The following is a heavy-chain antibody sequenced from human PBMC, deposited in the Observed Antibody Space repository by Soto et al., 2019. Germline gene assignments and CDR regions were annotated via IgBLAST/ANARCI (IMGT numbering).Heavy chain of an antibody. V-gene: IGHV1-18*04. CDR2: ISAYNGNT. CDR3: ARDTYCSGGSCQSEYFQH. J-gene: IGHJ1*01. Sequence: GASVKVSCKAPGDTFTSYYMHWVRQAPGQGLEWMGWISAYNGNTNYAQKLQGRVTMTTDTSTSTAYMELRSLRSDDTAVYYCARDTYCSGGSCQSEYFQHWGQGTLVTVSS. D-gene: IGHD2-15*01. CDR1: GDTFTSYY.